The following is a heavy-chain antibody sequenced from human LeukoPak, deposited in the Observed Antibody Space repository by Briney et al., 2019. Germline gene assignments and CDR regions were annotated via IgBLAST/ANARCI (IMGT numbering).Heavy chain of an antibody. CDR1: GFTFSNAW. Sequence: GGSLRLSCAASGFTFSNAWMSWVRQAPGKGLEWVGRIKSKTDGGTTDYAAPVKGRFTISRDDSKNTLYLQMNSLKTEDTAVYYCTTDLSVRGVIITSTFDIWGQGTMVTVSS. J-gene: IGHJ3*02. D-gene: IGHD3-10*01. V-gene: IGHV3-15*01. CDR2: IKSKTDGGTT. CDR3: TTDLSVRGVIITSTFDI.